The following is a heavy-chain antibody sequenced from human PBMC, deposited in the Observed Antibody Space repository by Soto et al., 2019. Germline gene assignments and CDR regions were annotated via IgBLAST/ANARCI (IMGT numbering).Heavy chain of an antibody. CDR1: GYIFTSYA. Sequence: QVHLVQSGAEVKKPGASVKVSCKTSGYIFTSYAMHWVRQAPGQSLEWIGWINAANGDTKYPQKFQGRVTITRDTSANTAYMDLSSLRSEDTAVYYCARETQPRGFYYSYYGVDVWGQGTTVTVSS. D-gene: IGHD2-2*01. CDR2: INAANGDT. V-gene: IGHV1-3*01. CDR3: ARETQPRGFYYSYYGVDV. J-gene: IGHJ6*02.